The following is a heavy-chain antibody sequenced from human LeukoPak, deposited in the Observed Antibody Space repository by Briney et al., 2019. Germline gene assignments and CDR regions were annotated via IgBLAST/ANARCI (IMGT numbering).Heavy chain of an antibody. J-gene: IGHJ6*02. CDR1: GYTFTSYG. CDR2: IIPILGTT. CDR3: ARTNYYDSSGYQGAGTYYYGMDV. D-gene: IGHD3-22*01. Sequence: SVKVSCKASGYTFTSYGISWVRQAPGQGLEWVGRIIPILGTTTYAQKFQGRVTITADKSTSTAYMELSSLRSDDTAVYYCARTNYYDSSGYQGAGTYYYGMDVWGPGTTVTVSS. V-gene: IGHV1-69*04.